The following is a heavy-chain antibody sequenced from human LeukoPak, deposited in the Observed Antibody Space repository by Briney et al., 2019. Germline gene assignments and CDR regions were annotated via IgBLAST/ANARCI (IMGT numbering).Heavy chain of an antibody. V-gene: IGHV4-38-2*02. CDR3: ARSYASSWYWNWFDP. D-gene: IGHD6-13*01. Sequence: SETLSLTCTVSGYSISNGYYWGWIRQPPGTGLEWIGSIYPSGSTYYNPSLKSRVTISVDTSKNQFSLRLSSVTAADTAVYYCARSYASSWYWNWFDPWGQGTLVTVSS. J-gene: IGHJ5*02. CDR2: IYPSGST. CDR1: GYSISNGYY.